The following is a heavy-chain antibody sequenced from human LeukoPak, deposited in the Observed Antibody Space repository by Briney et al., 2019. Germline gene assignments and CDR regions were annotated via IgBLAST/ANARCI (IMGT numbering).Heavy chain of an antibody. V-gene: IGHV4-61*01. D-gene: IGHD1-26*01. J-gene: IGHJ6*02. CDR1: GGSVSSGSYY. Sequence: TTSETLSLTCTVSGGSVSSGSYYWSWIRQPPGKGLEWIGYIYYSGSTNYNPSLKSRVTISVDTSKNQFSLKLSSVTAADTAVYYCARNRATRAGYYYYGMDVWGQGTTVTVSS. CDR2: IYYSGST. CDR3: ARNRATRAGYYYYGMDV.